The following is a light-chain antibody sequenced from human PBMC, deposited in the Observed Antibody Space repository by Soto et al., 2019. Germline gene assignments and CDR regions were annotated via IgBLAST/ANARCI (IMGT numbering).Light chain of an antibody. V-gene: IGKV3-11*01. CDR3: HQRSNWPRT. CDR2: DAS. Sequence: EIVLTQSPATLSLSPGERASLSCRTSQSVSSQLAWYQQKPGQAPRLLIYDASNTATGVPARFSGSGSGTDFTVAMSSLEREDFGVYYCHQRSNWPRTFGQGTKLKIK. CDR1: QSVSSQ. J-gene: IGKJ2*01.